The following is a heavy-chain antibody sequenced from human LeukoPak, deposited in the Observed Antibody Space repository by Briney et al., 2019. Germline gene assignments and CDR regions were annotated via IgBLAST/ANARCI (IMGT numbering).Heavy chain of an antibody. J-gene: IGHJ4*02. V-gene: IGHV1-8*01. CDR1: GYTFTSYD. CDR2: MNPNSGNT. CDR3: ARQAVAGTGFDY. D-gene: IGHD6-19*01. Sequence: ASVKVSCKASGYTFTSYDINWVRQATGQGLEWMGWMNPNSGNTGYAQKSQGRVTMTRNTSISTAYMELSSLRSEDTAVYYCARQAVAGTGFDYWGQGTLVTVSS.